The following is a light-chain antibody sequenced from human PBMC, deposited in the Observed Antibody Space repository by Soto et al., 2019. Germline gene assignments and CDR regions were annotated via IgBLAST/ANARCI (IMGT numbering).Light chain of an antibody. CDR3: SSYTNNTPRLV. Sequence: QSVLTQPASVSGSPGQSITISCTGTSSDVGGYNYVSWYQHHPDKAPKLMIYDVNNRPSGVSNRFSVSKSGNTASLTISGLQAADEAAYYCSSYTNNTPRLVFGGGTKLTVL. CDR1: SSDVGGYNY. V-gene: IGLV2-14*03. CDR2: DVN. J-gene: IGLJ2*01.